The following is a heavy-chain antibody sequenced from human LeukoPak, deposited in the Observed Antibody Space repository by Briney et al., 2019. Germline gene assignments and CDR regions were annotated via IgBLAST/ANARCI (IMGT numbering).Heavy chain of an antibody. J-gene: IGHJ4*02. V-gene: IGHV1-2*02. CDR1: GYTFTGYY. CDR2: INPNSGGT. Sequence: ASVKVSCKASGYTFTGYYMHWVRQAPGQGLEWMGWINPNSGGTNYAQKLQGRVTMTRDTSISTAYMELSRLRSDDTAVYYCAILTHSTVTQQYYFDYWGQGTLVTVSS. D-gene: IGHD4-17*01. CDR3: AILTHSTVTQQYYFDY.